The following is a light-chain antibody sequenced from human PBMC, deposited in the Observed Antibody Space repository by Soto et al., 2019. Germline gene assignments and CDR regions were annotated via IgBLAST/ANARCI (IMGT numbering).Light chain of an antibody. J-gene: IGKJ1*01. CDR1: QDIRNT. CDR3: LQHYNFSWT. CDR2: AAS. Sequence: AIQMTQSPSSLSASVGDRVAISCRASQDIRNTLAWYQQKPGEAPKLLIFAASNLQSGVPSRFRGSGSVTDFTLAITGLQHEDFATYYCLQHYNFSWTFGQGTKVDIK. V-gene: IGKV1-6*01.